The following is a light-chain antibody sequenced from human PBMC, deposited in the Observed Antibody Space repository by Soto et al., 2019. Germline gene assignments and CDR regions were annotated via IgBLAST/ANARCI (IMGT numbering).Light chain of an antibody. CDR3: QQYQTSLP. CDR1: QSVSSIY. CDR2: GAS. J-gene: IGKJ4*01. V-gene: IGKV3-20*01. Sequence: IVLTQSPGTLSLSPGDRATLSCRASQSVSSIYLAWYQQKPGQSPRLLIYGASNRATGIPARFSGRGSGTDFTLTISSLEPEDFAVYFCQQYQTSLPFGGGTTVEI.